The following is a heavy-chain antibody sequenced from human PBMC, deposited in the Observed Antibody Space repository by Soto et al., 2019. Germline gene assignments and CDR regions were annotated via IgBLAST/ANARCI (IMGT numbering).Heavy chain of an antibody. D-gene: IGHD2-2*01. Sequence: EVQLVESGGGLVQPGGSLRLSCAASGFTFSDHYMDWVRQAPGKGLEWVGRIKNKANRDTTEDAASVKGRFTISRDDSRNSLYLQMISLRTEDTAVYYCTRVELCISAGCYRGLDVWGKGTTVTVSS. CDR2: IKNKANRDTT. V-gene: IGHV3-72*01. CDR3: TRVELCISAGCYRGLDV. J-gene: IGHJ6*04. CDR1: GFTFSDHY.